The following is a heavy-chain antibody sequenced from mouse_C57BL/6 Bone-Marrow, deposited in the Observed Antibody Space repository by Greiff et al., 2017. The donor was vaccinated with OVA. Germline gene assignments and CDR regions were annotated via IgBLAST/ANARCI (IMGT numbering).Heavy chain of an antibody. Sequence: VQLQQSGAELARPGASVKLSCKASGYTFTSYGISWVKQRTGQGLEWIGEIYPRSGNTYYNEKFKGKATFTADTSSNTAYMQLSSLTTEDSAIYYCARRGYGRGGFAYWGQGTLVTVSA. J-gene: IGHJ3*01. CDR2: IYPRSGNT. CDR1: GYTFTSYG. D-gene: IGHD1-1*01. CDR3: ARRGYGRGGFAY. V-gene: IGHV1-81*01.